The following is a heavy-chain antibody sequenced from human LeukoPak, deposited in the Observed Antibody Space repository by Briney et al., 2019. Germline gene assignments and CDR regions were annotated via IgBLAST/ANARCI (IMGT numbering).Heavy chain of an antibody. CDR2: INPSGGST. CDR1: GYTFTSYY. D-gene: IGHD3-22*01. J-gene: IGHJ4*02. CDR3: ARSNNYYESSGYYAKTRRDFDY. V-gene: IGHV1-46*01. Sequence: ASVKVSCKASGYTFTSYYMHWVRQAPGQGLEWMGIINPSGGSTSYAQKFQGRVTMTRATSTSTVYMEPSSLRSEDTAVYYCARSNNYYESSGYYAKTRRDFDYWGQGTLVTVSS.